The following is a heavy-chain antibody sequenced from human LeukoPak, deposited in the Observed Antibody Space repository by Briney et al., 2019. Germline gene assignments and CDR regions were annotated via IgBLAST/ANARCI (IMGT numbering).Heavy chain of an antibody. CDR3: TRGAGWLIDY. Sequence: SQTLSLTCTVSGGSISSGSYYWSWIRQPAGKGLEWIGYFHNSGTSTYNPSLKSRVTISADTSKNQFSLKLNSLTTADTAVYYCTRGAGWLIDYWGQGILVTVSS. D-gene: IGHD3-16*01. CDR1: GGSISSGSYY. V-gene: IGHV4-61*09. J-gene: IGHJ4*02. CDR2: FHNSGTS.